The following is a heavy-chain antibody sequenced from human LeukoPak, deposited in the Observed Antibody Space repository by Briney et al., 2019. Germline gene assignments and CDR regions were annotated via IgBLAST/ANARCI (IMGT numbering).Heavy chain of an antibody. Sequence: GASVKVSCRASGYSFTSHYMHWVRQAPGQGLEWMGVINPTSGTTTYPQKFQGRVTMNSDTSTSTVYMELSRLKSEDTAVYYCAVPGASVFVGNFWSGPLDFWGQGTLITVSS. D-gene: IGHD3-3*01. CDR1: GYSFTSHY. J-gene: IGHJ4*02. CDR3: AVPGASVFVGNFWSGPLDF. V-gene: IGHV1-46*01. CDR2: INPTSGTT.